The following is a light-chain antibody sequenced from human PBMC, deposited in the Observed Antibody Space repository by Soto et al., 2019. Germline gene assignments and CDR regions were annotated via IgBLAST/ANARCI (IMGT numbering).Light chain of an antibody. CDR3: GTWDSSLSAWV. Sequence: TQPPSVSAAPGQKVTISCSGSSSNIGNNYVSWYQQLPGTAPKLLIYENNKRPSGIPDRFSGSKSGTSATLGITGLQTGDEADYYCGTWDSSLSAWVFGGGTQLTVL. CDR2: ENN. CDR1: SSNIGNNY. V-gene: IGLV1-51*02. J-gene: IGLJ3*02.